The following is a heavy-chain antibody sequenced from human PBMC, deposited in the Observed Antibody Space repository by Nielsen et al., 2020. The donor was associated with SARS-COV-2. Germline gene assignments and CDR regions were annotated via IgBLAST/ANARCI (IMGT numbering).Heavy chain of an antibody. Sequence: GSLRLSCAVSGGSIRNTYWGWIRQPPGKRLEWIAYSDHSWRINYNPSLKSRATISADTSKNQYSLKLSSVTAADTAVYYCAREDSSSCHDSWGQGTLVTVSS. CDR3: AREDSSSCHDS. CDR2: SDHSWRI. D-gene: IGHD2-2*01. J-gene: IGHJ4*02. CDR1: GGSIRNTY. V-gene: IGHV4-59*12.